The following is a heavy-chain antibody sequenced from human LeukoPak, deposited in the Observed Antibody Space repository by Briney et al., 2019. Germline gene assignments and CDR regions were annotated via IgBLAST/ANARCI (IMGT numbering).Heavy chain of an antibody. D-gene: IGHD3-10*01. J-gene: IGHJ3*02. Sequence: PGESLRLSCAASGFTFDDYAMHWVRQAPGKGLEWVSLISGDGGSTYYADSVKGRFTISRDNSKNSLYLQMNSLRTEDTALYYCAKDISDYYGSGGLDIWGQGTMVTVSS. CDR1: GFTFDDYA. CDR2: ISGDGGST. CDR3: AKDISDYYGSGGLDI. V-gene: IGHV3-43*02.